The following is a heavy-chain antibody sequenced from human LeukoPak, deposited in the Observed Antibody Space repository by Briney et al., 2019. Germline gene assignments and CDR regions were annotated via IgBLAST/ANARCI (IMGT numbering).Heavy chain of an antibody. D-gene: IGHD2-21*01. V-gene: IGHV5-51*01. J-gene: IGHJ4*02. CDR2: IHPGDSDT. Sequence: GESLKISWKGTGYSFTSYWIAWVRQMPGKGLEWMGIIHPGDSDTVYSPSFQGQVTISADKSISTAYLQWSSLKTSDTAMYYCANGVIEGAFHYWGQGTLVTVSS. CDR3: ANGVIEGAFHY. CDR1: GYSFTSYW.